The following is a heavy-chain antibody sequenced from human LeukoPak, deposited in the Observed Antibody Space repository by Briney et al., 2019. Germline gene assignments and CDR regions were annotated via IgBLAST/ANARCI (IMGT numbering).Heavy chain of an antibody. D-gene: IGHD3-3*01. CDR1: GGTFSSYA. V-gene: IGHV1-69*13. CDR2: IIPIFGTA. J-gene: IGHJ3*02. Sequence: ASVKVSCKASGGTFSSYAISWVRQAPGQGLEWMGGIIPIFGTANYAQKFQGRVTITADESTSTAYMELSSLRSEDTAVYYCATQRGYYDFSYAFDIWGQGTMVTVSS. CDR3: ATQRGYYDFSYAFDI.